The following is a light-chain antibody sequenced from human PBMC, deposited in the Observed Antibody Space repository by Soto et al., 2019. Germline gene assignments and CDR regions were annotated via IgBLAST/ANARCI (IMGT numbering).Light chain of an antibody. Sequence: EIVLTQSPGTLSLSPGERATLSCRASQSVSSSYLAWYQQKPGQAPRLLIYGASSRATGIPDRFSGSGSGRDCTLTISRLEAEDSAVYYCQQYGRSQSFGQGTKLEIK. CDR3: QQYGRSQS. CDR1: QSVSSSY. CDR2: GAS. V-gene: IGKV3-20*01. J-gene: IGKJ1*01.